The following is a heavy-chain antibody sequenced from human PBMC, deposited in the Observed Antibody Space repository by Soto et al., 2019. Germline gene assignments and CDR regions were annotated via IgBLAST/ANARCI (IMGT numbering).Heavy chain of an antibody. CDR3: VKDRVPGAYGNYYGMDV. CDR1: GFTFNNSG. D-gene: IGHD5-12*01. CDR2: ISYDGSDK. J-gene: IGHJ6*02. V-gene: IGHV3-30*18. Sequence: GALRLSCRVSGFTFNNSGMHWVRQAPGKGLEWMAVISYDGSDKYYADSVKGRVIISRDNSKNTLNLEMNSLRAEDTAIYYCVKDRVPGAYGNYYGMDVWGQGTTVTVSS.